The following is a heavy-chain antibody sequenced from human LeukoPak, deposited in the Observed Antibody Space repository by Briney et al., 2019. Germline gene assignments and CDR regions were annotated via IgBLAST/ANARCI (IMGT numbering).Heavy chain of an antibody. J-gene: IGHJ5*02. CDR2: IYPGDSDT. CDR3: ARHGEDSSSWYNWFDP. CDR1: GYSFTSYW. V-gene: IGHV5-51*01. D-gene: IGHD6-13*01. Sequence: GGSLKISCKGSGYSFTSYWIGWVRQMPGKGLEWMGIIYPGDSDTRYSPSFQGQVTISADKSISTAYLQWSSLKASDTAMYYCARHGEDSSSWYNWFDPWGQGTLVTVSS.